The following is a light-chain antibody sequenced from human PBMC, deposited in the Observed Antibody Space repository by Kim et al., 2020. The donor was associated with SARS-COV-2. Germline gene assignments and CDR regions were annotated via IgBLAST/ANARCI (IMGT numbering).Light chain of an antibody. J-gene: IGKJ4*01. V-gene: IGKV3-11*01. Sequence: ETVLTQSPATLSLSPGERATLSCRAGQSVDTFLAWYQQKPGQAPRLLIYDASNRATGIPARFSGSGSGTDFTLTISSLEPEDSAVYYCQQRSNWPLTFGGGTKVDIK. CDR1: QSVDTF. CDR3: QQRSNWPLT. CDR2: DAS.